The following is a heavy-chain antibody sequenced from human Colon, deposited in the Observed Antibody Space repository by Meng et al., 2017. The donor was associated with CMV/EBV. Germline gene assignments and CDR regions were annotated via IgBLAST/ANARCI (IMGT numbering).Heavy chain of an antibody. J-gene: IGHJ4*02. CDR3: AKGRYTYAYFDN. V-gene: IGHV3-23*01. D-gene: IGHD3-16*02. CDR1: GFTFSDHV. Sequence: GGTLRLSCAASGFTFSDHVMSWVRQAPGKGLEWVAAVSGDGSSTYVADPVKGRFTISRDNSKHTVYLQMNSLRAEDTARYYCAKGRYTYAYFDNWGQGTLVTVSS. CDR2: VSGDGSST.